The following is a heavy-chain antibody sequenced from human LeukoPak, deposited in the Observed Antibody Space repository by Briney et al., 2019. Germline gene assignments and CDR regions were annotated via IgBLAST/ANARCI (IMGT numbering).Heavy chain of an antibody. CDR3: ARAKWELLTDY. CDR1: GFTFSNYA. CDR2: IKQDGSEK. V-gene: IGHV3-7*05. D-gene: IGHD1-26*01. J-gene: IGHJ4*02. Sequence: GGSLRLSCAASGFTFSNYAMHWVRQAPGKGLEWVANIKQDGSEKYYVDSVKGRFTISRDNAKNSLYLQMNSLRAEDTAVYYCARAKWELLTDYWGQGTLVTVSS.